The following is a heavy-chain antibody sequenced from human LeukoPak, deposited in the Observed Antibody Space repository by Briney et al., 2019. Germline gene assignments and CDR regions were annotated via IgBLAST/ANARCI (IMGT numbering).Heavy chain of an antibody. D-gene: IGHD6-19*01. CDR3: ARDSSGWFDDAFDI. J-gene: IGHJ3*02. CDR2: IYHSGST. CDR1: GYSVSSGFF. V-gene: IGHV4-38-2*02. Sequence: SETLSLTCAVSGYSVSSGFFWGWIRQPPGKGLEWIGSIYHSGSTYYNPSLKSRVTISLDTSKKQFSLRLSSVTAADTAVYYCARDSSGWFDDAFDIWGQGTMVAVSS.